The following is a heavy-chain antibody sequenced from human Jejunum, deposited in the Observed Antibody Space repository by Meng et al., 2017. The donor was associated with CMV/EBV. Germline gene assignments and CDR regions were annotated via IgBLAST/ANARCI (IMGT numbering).Heavy chain of an antibody. D-gene: IGHD1-26*01. CDR3: ARDPHSWSGVFEY. Sequence: ASGYTFTGYSIHWVRQAPGQGLEWMGWINPWSGDTKSAHSLQGRVTLTRDTSTNTAFMDLTSLTSDDTAVYYCARDPHSWSGVFEYWAQGTLVTVSS. CDR1: GYTFTGYS. J-gene: IGHJ4*02. V-gene: IGHV1-2*02. CDR2: INPWSGDT.